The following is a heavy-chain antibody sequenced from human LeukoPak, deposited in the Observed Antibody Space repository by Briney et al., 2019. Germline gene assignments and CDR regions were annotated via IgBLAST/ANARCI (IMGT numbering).Heavy chain of an antibody. V-gene: IGHV3-53*05. CDR1: GFTVSSYY. Sequence: GGSLRLSCAASGFTVSSYYMSWVRQAPGKGLEWVSVIYSGGNTYYADSVKGRFTISRDNSKNTLYLQMNSLRPEDTAVYYCAKDQLAYCGGDCYSAPWGQGTLVTVSS. CDR3: AKDQLAYCGGDCYSAP. D-gene: IGHD2-21*02. J-gene: IGHJ5*02. CDR2: IYSGGNT.